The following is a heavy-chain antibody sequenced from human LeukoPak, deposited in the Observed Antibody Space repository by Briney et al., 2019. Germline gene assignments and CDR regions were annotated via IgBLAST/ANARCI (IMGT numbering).Heavy chain of an antibody. Sequence: ASVKVSCKASGYSFTNCGISWVRQAPGQGLEWMGWISGFNGNANLAPKLQDRVTLTTDASTSTAYMELRSLRSDDTAVYYCARDERSAAAGSAYYLDSWGQGTLVTVSS. CDR3: ARDERSAAAGSAYYLDS. CDR2: ISGFNGNA. CDR1: GYSFTNCG. V-gene: IGHV1-18*01. J-gene: IGHJ4*02. D-gene: IGHD6-13*01.